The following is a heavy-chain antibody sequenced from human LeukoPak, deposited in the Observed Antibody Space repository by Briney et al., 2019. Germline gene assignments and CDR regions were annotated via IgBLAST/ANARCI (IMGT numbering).Heavy chain of an antibody. CDR1: GFTFSNAW. J-gene: IGHJ3*02. Sequence: GGSLRLSCAASGFTFSNAWMSWVRQAPGKGLEWVGRIKSKTDGGTTDYAAPVKGRFTISRDDSKNTLYLQMNSLKTEDTAVYYCTTDRGFMIVNQDAFDIWGQGTMVTVSS. D-gene: IGHD3-22*01. CDR3: TTDRGFMIVNQDAFDI. V-gene: IGHV3-15*01. CDR2: IKSKTDGGTT.